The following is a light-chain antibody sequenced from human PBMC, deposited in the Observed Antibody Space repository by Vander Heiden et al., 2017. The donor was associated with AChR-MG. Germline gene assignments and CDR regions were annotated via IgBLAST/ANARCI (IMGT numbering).Light chain of an antibody. J-gene: IGLJ3*02. V-gene: IGLV2-14*03. Sequence: QSALTQPASVSRSPGQSITISCTGTSSDVGGYDYVSWYQQFPGKAPKLIIYDVINRPSGVSYRFSGSKSANTDSLTISGLQADDEADYYCASYTATTVLFGGGTKVTVL. CDR2: DVI. CDR3: ASYTATTVL. CDR1: SSDVGGYDY.